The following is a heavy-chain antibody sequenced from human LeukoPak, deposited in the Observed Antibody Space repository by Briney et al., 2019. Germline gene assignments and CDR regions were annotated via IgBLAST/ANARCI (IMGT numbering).Heavy chain of an antibody. V-gene: IGHV3-30*18. D-gene: IGHD6-19*01. CDR2: ISYDGSNK. CDR1: GFTFSSYA. CDR3: AKDVYSSGTGYFDY. Sequence: GRSLSLSCAASGFTFSSYAMHWVRQAPGKGLEWVAFISYDGSNKYYADSVKGRFTISRDNSKNTLYLQMNSLRAEDTALYYCAKDVYSSGTGYFDYWGQGTLVTVSS. J-gene: IGHJ4*02.